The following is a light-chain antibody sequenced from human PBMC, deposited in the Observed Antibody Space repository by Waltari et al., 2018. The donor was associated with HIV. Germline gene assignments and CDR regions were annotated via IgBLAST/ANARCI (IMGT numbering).Light chain of an antibody. CDR1: SSDIGAYDS. Sequence: QSALTQPPSASGSLGPSVTISCTGSSSDIGAYDSVSWFQQHPRSAPTLLLYEVTSRPSSVSDRFSGSRAGSTAFLTVAGLQPDDEATYFCSSYGDSLRVLFGGGTNVTVL. J-gene: IGLJ3*02. CDR3: SSYGDSLRVL. CDR2: EVT. V-gene: IGLV2-8*01.